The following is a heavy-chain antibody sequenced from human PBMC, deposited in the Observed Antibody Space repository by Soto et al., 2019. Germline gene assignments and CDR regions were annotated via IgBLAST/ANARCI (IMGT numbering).Heavy chain of an antibody. V-gene: IGHV4-34*01. D-gene: IGHD4-17*01. Sequence: QVQLQQWGAGLLKPSETLSLTCAVYGGSFSGYYWSWIRQPPGKGLEWIGEINHSGSTNYNPSLKSRVTISVDTSKNQFSLKLNSAPAADTAVYYCARSRRTAVTIDYWGQGTLVTVSS. CDR2: INHSGST. CDR3: ARSRRTAVTIDY. J-gene: IGHJ4*02. CDR1: GGSFSGYY.